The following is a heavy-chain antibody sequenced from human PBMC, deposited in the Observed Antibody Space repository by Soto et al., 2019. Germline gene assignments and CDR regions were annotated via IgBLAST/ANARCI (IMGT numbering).Heavy chain of an antibody. V-gene: IGHV4-61*01. D-gene: IGHD6-13*01. CDR3: ARETAEWAVPGKRNWFHP. CDR2: VYYSGST. Sequence: QVQLQESGPGLVKPSETLSLTCTVSGGSVSSGSYYWSWIRQPPGKGLEWIGYVYYSGSTNYNPRLKTRVTISVDRAKSQFSLKLSSVTAADTAVYYRARETAEWAVPGKRNWFHPWGQGTLVTVSS. CDR1: GGSVSSGSYY. J-gene: IGHJ5*02.